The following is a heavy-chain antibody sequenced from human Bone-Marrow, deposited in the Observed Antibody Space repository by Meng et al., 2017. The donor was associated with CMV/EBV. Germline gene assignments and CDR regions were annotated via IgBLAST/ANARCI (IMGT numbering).Heavy chain of an antibody. CDR2: ISAYNGNT. Sequence: ASVKVSCKASGYTFTSYDISWVRQAPGQGLEWMGRISAYNGNTDYAQNLQGRVTMTTDTSTSTAYMELRSLRSDDTAVYYCARAISPPITIFGVNYGMGVWGQGTTVTVSS. J-gene: IGHJ6*02. V-gene: IGHV1-18*01. CDR1: GYTFTSYD. CDR3: ARAISPPITIFGVNYGMGV. D-gene: IGHD3-3*01.